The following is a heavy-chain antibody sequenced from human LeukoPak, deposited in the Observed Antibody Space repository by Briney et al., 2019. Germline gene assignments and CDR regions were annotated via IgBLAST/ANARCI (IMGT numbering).Heavy chain of an antibody. CDR1: GYTFTSYA. V-gene: IGHV1-18*01. CDR3: AKTTVTSEEYFYYYMDV. Sequence: ASVKVSCKTSGYTFTSYAISWVRQAPGQRLEWMGWIITYNGNTYYSQKLQGRVTMTTDTSTSTAYMELRSLRSDDTAVYFCAKTTVTSEEYFYYYMDVWGKGTTVTVSS. J-gene: IGHJ6*03. CDR2: IITYNGNT. D-gene: IGHD4-17*01.